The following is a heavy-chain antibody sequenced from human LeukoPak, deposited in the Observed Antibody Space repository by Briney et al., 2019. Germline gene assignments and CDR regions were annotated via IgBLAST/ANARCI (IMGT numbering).Heavy chain of an antibody. V-gene: IGHV4-59*01. D-gene: IGHD6-6*01. CDR1: GGSISSYY. Sequence: SETLYLTCTVSGGSISSYYWSWIRQPPGKGLEWIGYIYYSGSTNYNPSLKSRVTISVDTSKNQFSLKLSSVTAADTAVYYCARGMYSSSSDFDYWGQGTLVTVSS. J-gene: IGHJ4*02. CDR2: IYYSGST. CDR3: ARGMYSSSSDFDY.